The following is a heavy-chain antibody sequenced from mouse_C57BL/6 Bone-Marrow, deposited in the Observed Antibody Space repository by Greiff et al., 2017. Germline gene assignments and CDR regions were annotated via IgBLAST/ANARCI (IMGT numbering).Heavy chain of an antibody. V-gene: IGHV7-3*01. CDR1: GFTFTDYY. CDR2: IRNKANGYTT. Sequence: DVKLVESGGGLVQPGGSLSLSCAASGFTFTDYYMSWVRQPPGKALEWLGFIRNKANGYTTEYSASVKGRFTISRDNSQSILYLQMNALRAEDSATYYCARWGGTTFYYYAMDYWGQGTSVTVSS. J-gene: IGHJ4*01. CDR3: ARWGGTTFYYYAMDY. D-gene: IGHD2-14*01.